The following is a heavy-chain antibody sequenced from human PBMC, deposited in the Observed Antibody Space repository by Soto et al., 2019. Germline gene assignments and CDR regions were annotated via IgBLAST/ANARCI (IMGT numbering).Heavy chain of an antibody. CDR3: ASLVATLNPYYYGMDV. D-gene: IGHD5-12*01. CDR2: ISYDGSNK. J-gene: IGHJ6*02. CDR1: GFTFSSYA. Sequence: QVQLVESGGGVVQPGRSLRLSCAASGFTFSSYAMHWVRQAPGKGLEWVAVISYDGSNKYYADSVKGRFTISRDNSKNTLYLQMNSLRAEDTAVYYCASLVATLNPYYYGMDVWGQGTTVTVSS. V-gene: IGHV3-30-3*01.